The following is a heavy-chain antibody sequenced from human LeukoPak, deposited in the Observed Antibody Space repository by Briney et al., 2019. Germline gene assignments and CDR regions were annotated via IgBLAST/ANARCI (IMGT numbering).Heavy chain of an antibody. CDR3: ARRRIVATIDY. Sequence: SETLSLTCGVSGGSISSSGYYWAWIRQPPGTGLEWIGSISYTGTTYYSPSLKSRLTISADRSKNQFSLKLTSVTAADTAVYYCARRRIVATIDYWGQGTLVTVSS. CDR2: ISYTGTT. D-gene: IGHD5-12*01. V-gene: IGHV4-39*01. CDR1: GGSISSSGYY. J-gene: IGHJ4*02.